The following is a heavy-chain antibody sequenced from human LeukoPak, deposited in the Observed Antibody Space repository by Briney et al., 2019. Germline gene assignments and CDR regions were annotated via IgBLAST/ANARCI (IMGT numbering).Heavy chain of an antibody. CDR1: GYTFTGYY. CDR2: INPNSGGT. Sequence: GASVKVSCKASGYTFTGYYMHWVRQAPGQGLEWMGWINPNSGGTNYAQKFQGRVTMTRDTSISTAYMELSRLRSDDTAVYYCARAVYGSGSYYLFDYWGQGTLVTVSS. CDR3: ARAVYGSGSYYLFDY. J-gene: IGHJ4*02. V-gene: IGHV1-2*02. D-gene: IGHD3-10*01.